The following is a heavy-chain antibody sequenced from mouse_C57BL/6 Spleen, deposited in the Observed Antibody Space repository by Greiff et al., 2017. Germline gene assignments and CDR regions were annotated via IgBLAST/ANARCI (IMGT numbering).Heavy chain of an antibody. J-gene: IGHJ2*01. CDR2: IDPETGGT. CDR1: GYTFTDYE. V-gene: IGHV1-15*01. D-gene: IGHD1-1*01. Sequence: VQLVESGAELVRPGASVTLSCKASGYTFTDYEMHWVKQTPVHGLEWIGAIDPETGGTAYNQKFKGKAILTADKSSSTAYMELRSLTSEDSAVYYCTRWGFMTTVPPLWGQGTTLTVSS. CDR3: TRWGFMTTVPPL.